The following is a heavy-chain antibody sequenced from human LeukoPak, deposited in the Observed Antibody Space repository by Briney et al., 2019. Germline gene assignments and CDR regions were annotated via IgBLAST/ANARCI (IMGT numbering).Heavy chain of an antibody. CDR1: GGSISDYY. J-gene: IGHJ4*02. Sequence: SETLSLTCTISGGSISDYYWSWIRQSPGKGLEWIGYIYHAGSTSYSPSLKSRVTISADTSQNQFSLKLSSVTAADAAVYYCASRKLGNDYWGQGTLVTVSS. D-gene: IGHD7-27*01. CDR2: IYHAGST. CDR3: ASRKLGNDY. V-gene: IGHV4-59*01.